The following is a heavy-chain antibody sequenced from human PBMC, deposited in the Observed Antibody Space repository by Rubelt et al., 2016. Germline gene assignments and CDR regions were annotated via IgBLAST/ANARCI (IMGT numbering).Heavy chain of an antibody. CDR1: GGSISGSNFY. J-gene: IGHJ4*02. D-gene: IGHD2-15*01. Sequence: QLQLQESGPGLVKPSETLSLTCTVSGGSISGSNFYWGWIRQPPGKGLEWIAKISYTGTTDYNPSLKGRVTISVDTSKNHFSLKLNSVTAADTAVYYCARDRQLLLDYSFDYWGQGTLVTVSS. V-gene: IGHV4-39*07. CDR2: ISYTGTT. CDR3: ARDRQLLLDYSFDY.